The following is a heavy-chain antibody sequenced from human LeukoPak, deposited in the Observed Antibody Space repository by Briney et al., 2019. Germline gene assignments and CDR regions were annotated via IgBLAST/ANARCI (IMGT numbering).Heavy chain of an antibody. V-gene: IGHV3-74*01. J-gene: IGHJ4*02. Sequence: PGGSLRLSCAASGFIFSNYWMLWVRQAPGKGLVWVSRINSDGSSTSYAVSVKGRFTSFRDNAQNTLYLQMNSLRAEDTAVYYYARVRGGYYSDYCGQGTLVTVS. CDR3: ARVRGGYYSDY. CDR2: INSDGSST. CDR1: GFIFSNYW. D-gene: IGHD3-16*01.